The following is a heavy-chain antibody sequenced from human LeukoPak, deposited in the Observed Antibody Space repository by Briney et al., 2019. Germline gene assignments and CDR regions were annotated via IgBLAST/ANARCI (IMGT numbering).Heavy chain of an antibody. CDR3: ARYRVAAAGTSDAFDI. J-gene: IGHJ3*02. Sequence: GGSLRLSCAASGFTFSSYSMTWVRQAPGKGLEWVSSISSSSSYIYYADSVKGRFTISRDNAKNSLYLQMNSLRAEDTAVYYCARYRVAAAGTSDAFDIWGQGTMVTVSS. CDR1: GFTFSSYS. CDR2: ISSSSSYI. V-gene: IGHV3-21*01. D-gene: IGHD6-13*01.